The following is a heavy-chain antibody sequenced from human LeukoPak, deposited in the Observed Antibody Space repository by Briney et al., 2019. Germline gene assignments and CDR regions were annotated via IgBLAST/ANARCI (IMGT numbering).Heavy chain of an antibody. Sequence: PGGSLRLSCTASGFTFSSYWMSWVRQAPGKGLEWMANIKKDGSDKYYVDSVKGRFTISRDNAKSSLYLQMNSLRAEDTAVYYCARDLSGITGYTYGRGIDYWGQGTLVTVSS. V-gene: IGHV3-7*01. J-gene: IGHJ4*02. CDR2: IKKDGSDK. D-gene: IGHD5-18*01. CDR1: GFTFSSYW. CDR3: ARDLSGITGYTYGRGIDY.